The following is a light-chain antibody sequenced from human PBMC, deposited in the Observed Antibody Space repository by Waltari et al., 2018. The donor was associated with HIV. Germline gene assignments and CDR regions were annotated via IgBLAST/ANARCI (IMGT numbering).Light chain of an antibody. CDR3: QSYDRSLSASV. J-gene: IGLJ3*02. Sequence: QSVLTQPPSVSGVPGQRVTISCTGSSSNIGAGYFVHWYQQLPGTAPPLLIYVDINRPSGVPDRFSGTKSGNSASLAITGLQAEDEADYYCQSYDRSLSASVFGGGTKLTVL. CDR2: VDI. CDR1: SSNIGAGYF. V-gene: IGLV1-40*01.